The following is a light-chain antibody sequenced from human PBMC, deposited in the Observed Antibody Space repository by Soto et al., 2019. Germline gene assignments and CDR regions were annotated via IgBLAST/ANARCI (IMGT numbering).Light chain of an antibody. V-gene: IGKV1-39*01. Sequence: DIQMNQSPSSLSASVGYRVTITCRASQSVSNFLSWYQQKPGTAPKLLIYAASNLQSGVPSRFSGSGSGTDFTLTIHSLQPEDFATYYCQQSYIAWTLGQGTKV. CDR2: AAS. CDR3: QQSYIAWT. J-gene: IGKJ1*01. CDR1: QSVSNF.